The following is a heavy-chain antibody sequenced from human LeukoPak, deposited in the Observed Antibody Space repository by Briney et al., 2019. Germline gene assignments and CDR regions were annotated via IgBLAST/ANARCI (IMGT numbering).Heavy chain of an antibody. J-gene: IGHJ4*02. D-gene: IGHD3-3*01. CDR2: IRYDGSNK. CDR3: AKDPGGDFWSGYFDY. V-gene: IGHV3-30*02. CDR1: GFTFSSYG. Sequence: PGRSLRLSCAASGFTFSSYGMHWVRQAPGKGLEWVAFIRYDGSNKYYADSVKGRFTISRDNSKNTLYLQMNSLRAEDTAVYYCAKDPGGDFWSGYFDYWGQGTLVTVSS.